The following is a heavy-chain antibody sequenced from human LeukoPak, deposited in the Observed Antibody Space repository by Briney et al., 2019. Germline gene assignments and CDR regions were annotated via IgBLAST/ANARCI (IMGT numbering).Heavy chain of an antibody. V-gene: IGHV3-49*04. CDR1: GLTVSSNS. CDR2: IASETYGGTA. J-gene: IGHJ4*02. Sequence: GGSLRLSCAASGLTVSSNSMTWVRQAPGKGLEWVGFIASETYGGTAEYAASVKGRFTISRDDSKSIAYLQMNSLKTEDTAVYYCTRDQTPYYWGQGTLVTVSS. CDR3: TRDQTPYY.